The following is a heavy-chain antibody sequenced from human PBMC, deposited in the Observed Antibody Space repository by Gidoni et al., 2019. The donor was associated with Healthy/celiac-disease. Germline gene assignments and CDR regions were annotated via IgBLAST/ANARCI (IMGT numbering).Heavy chain of an antibody. J-gene: IGHJ4*02. Sequence: EVQLLESGGGLVQPGGSLRLSCAASGFTFRRYAMSWVRQAPGKGLELVSAISGSGGSTYYADSVKGRFTISRDNSKNTLYLQMNSLRAEDTAVYYCASRPPNYYDSSGYRDYWGQGTLVTVSS. CDR2: ISGSGGST. CDR3: ASRPPNYYDSSGYRDY. D-gene: IGHD3-22*01. CDR1: GFTFRRYA. V-gene: IGHV3-23*01.